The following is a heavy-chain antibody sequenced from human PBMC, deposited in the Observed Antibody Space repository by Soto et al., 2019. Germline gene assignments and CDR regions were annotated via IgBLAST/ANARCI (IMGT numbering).Heavy chain of an antibody. V-gene: IGHV3-74*01. CDR1: GFTFSSYW. J-gene: IGHJ4*02. Sequence: PGGSLRLSCAASGFTFSSYWMHWVRQVPGKGLVWLSRIRGDGTDTDYADSVKGRFTISRDSVENTLYLQMNSLRAEDTAVYYCVRGLRGYYGFDSWGQGTLLTVSS. CDR2: IRGDGTDT. CDR3: VRGLRGYYGFDS. D-gene: IGHD3-10*01.